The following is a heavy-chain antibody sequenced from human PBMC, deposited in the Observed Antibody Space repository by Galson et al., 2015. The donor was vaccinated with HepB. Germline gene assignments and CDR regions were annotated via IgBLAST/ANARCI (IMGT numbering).Heavy chain of an antibody. CDR1: GFTFDDYA. V-gene: IGHV3-9*01. Sequence: SLRLSCAASGFTFDDYAMHWVRQAPGKGLEWVSGISWNSGSIGYADSVKGRFTISRDNAKNSLYLQMNSLRAEDTALYYCAKDKGVASGSYPTGGFDYWGQGTLVTVSS. J-gene: IGHJ4*02. D-gene: IGHD1-26*01. CDR2: ISWNSGSI. CDR3: AKDKGVASGSYPTGGFDY.